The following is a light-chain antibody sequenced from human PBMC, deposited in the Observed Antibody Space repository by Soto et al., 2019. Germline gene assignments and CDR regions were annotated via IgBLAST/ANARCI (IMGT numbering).Light chain of an antibody. CDR3: QQANSFPIT. CDR2: AAS. Sequence: DIQMTQSPSSLSASVGDRVTITCRASQSISTFLNWYQQKPGEAPKVLIYAASSLQSGVPSRFSGSGSGTDFTLTISSLQPEDFATYYCQQANSFPITFGQGTRLEI. V-gene: IGKV1-39*01. J-gene: IGKJ5*01. CDR1: QSISTF.